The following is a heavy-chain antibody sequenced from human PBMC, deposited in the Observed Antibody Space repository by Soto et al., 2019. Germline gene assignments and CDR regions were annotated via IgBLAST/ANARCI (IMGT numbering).Heavy chain of an antibody. J-gene: IGHJ4*02. D-gene: IGHD4-17*01. V-gene: IGHV4-30-4*01. CDR1: GGSISSGDYY. Sequence: QVQLQESGPGLVKPSQTLSLTCTVSGGSISSGDYYWSWIRQPPGKGLEWIGYIYYRGSTYYNPSLKSRFTISVDTSKNQFSLKLSSVTAADPAVYYWAREVDYGGKPYLDYWGQGTLVTVSS. CDR3: AREVDYGGKPYLDY. CDR2: IYYRGST.